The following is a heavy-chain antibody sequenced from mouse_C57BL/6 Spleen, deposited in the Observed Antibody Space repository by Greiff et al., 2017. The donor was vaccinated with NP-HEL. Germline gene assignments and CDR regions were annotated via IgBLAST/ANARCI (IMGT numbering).Heavy chain of an antibody. D-gene: IGHD2-5*01. CDR1: GFNFNDYY. J-gene: IGHJ3*01. CDR3: ARSGYSNPWFAY. Sequence: VQLQQSGAELVKPGASVKLSCTASGFNFNDYYMHWVKQRPEQGLEWIGRIDPEDGDTKYAPKFQGKATITADTSSNTAYLQLSSLTSEDTAVYYCARSGYSNPWFAYWGQGTLVTVSA. CDR2: IDPEDGDT. V-gene: IGHV14-2*01.